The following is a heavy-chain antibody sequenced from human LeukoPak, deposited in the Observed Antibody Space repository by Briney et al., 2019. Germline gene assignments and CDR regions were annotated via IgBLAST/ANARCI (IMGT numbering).Heavy chain of an antibody. CDR3: ARHASFGYSSSWYLFDY. CDR2: INHSGST. D-gene: IGHD6-13*01. V-gene: IGHV4-34*01. Sequence: SETLSLTCTVSGGSISSYYWSWIRQPPGKGLEWIGEINHSGSTNYNPSLKSRVTISVDTSKNQFSLKLSSVTAADTAVYYCARHASFGYSSSWYLFDYWGQGTLVTVSS. J-gene: IGHJ4*02. CDR1: GGSISSYY.